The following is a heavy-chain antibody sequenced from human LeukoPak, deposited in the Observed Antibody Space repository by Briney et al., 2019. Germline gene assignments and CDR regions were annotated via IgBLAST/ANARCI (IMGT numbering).Heavy chain of an antibody. CDR3: ATSPLPPLMITFGGVIAAPYFQH. V-gene: IGHV4-59*01. D-gene: IGHD3-16*02. Sequence: SETLSLTCAVSGGSISSYYWSWIRQPPGKGLEWIGYIYYSGSTNYNPSLKSRVTISVDTSKNQFSLKLSSVTAADTAVYYCATSPLPPLMITFGGVIAAPYFQHWGQGTLVTVSS. CDR2: IYYSGST. CDR1: GGSISSYY. J-gene: IGHJ1*01.